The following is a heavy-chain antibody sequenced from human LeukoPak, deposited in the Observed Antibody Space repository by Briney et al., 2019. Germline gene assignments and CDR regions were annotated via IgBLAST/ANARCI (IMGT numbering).Heavy chain of an antibody. V-gene: IGHV3-23*01. CDR1: GFTFCPLF. Sequence: PGGALGLPFAAPGFTFCPLFMSWGPQGPGKGLEGGPGFSGSGDNTYYADSVKGRFTISRDNSKNTLYLQMNSLRAEDTAVYYCVREMDGEHGSGTFFDLWGQGNMVTVSS. CDR3: VREMDGEHGSGTFFDL. CDR2: FSGSGDNT. J-gene: IGHJ4*02. D-gene: IGHD3-10*01.